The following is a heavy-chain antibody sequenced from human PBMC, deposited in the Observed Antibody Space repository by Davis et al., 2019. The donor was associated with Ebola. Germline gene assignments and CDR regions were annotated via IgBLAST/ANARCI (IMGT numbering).Heavy chain of an antibody. Sequence: GESLKISCTASGFTFSSYAMHWVRQAPGKGLEWVAVISCDGSNKYYADSVKGRFTISRDNSKNTLYLQMNSLRAEDTAVYYCARPNWGPYYYYYGMDVWGQGTTVTVSS. V-gene: IGHV3-30*04. CDR3: ARPNWGPYYYYYGMDV. D-gene: IGHD7-27*01. CDR2: ISCDGSNK. CDR1: GFTFSSYA. J-gene: IGHJ6*02.